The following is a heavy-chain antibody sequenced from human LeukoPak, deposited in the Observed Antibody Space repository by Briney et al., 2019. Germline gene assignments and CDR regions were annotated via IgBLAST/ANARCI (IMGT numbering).Heavy chain of an antibody. J-gene: IGHJ4*02. CDR2: ISTDGSVT. Sequence: SGGSLRLSCAASGFTFSRYWMHWVRQAPGKGLMWVSRISTDGSVTSYADSVKGRFTISRDNAKNTMYLQMNSLRAEDTAVYYCARIGGSGSYSGHYFDHWGQGTLVTVSS. CDR3: ARIGGSGSYSGHYFDH. D-gene: IGHD3-10*01. V-gene: IGHV3-74*01. CDR1: GFTFSRYW.